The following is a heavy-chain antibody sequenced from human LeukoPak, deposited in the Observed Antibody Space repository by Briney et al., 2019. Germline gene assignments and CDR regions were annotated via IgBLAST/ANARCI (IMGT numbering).Heavy chain of an antibody. CDR1: GFTFSSYG. Sequence: PGGSLRLSCAASGFTFSSYGMSWVRQAPGKGLEWVSAISGSGGSTYYADSVKGRFTISRDNSKNTLYLQMNSLRAEDTAVYYCAKRMLQNSGYDWGDAFDIWGQGTMVTVSS. CDR2: ISGSGGST. J-gene: IGHJ3*02. CDR3: AKRMLQNSGYDWGDAFDI. D-gene: IGHD5-12*01. V-gene: IGHV3-23*01.